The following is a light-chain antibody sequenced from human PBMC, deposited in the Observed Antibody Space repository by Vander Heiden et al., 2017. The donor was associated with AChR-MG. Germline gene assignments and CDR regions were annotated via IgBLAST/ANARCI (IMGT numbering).Light chain of an antibody. Sequence: EIVMQQSPATLSVSPGERATLSCRASHIVSGNLDWYQQKPGQAPRLLIYSASTRANGVPDRFSGSGSGTDFSLTISSRQSEDVAVYYWQQDNTPFTFGQGTKLDIK. J-gene: IGKJ2*01. CDR3: QQDNTPFT. V-gene: IGKV3-15*01. CDR1: HIVSGN. CDR2: SAS.